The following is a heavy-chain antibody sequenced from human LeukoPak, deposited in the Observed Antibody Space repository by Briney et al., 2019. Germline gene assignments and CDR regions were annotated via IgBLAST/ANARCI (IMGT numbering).Heavy chain of an antibody. CDR1: GGSISSGSFY. Sequence: SETLSPTCTVSGGSISSGSFYGGWVRQPPGKRREWIATIHYSGTTYYNPSLKSRVTMSVDTSKNQFSLRLSSVTAADTAVYYCARVVVPGYFDLWGHGTLVPVSS. CDR2: IHYSGTT. J-gene: IGHJ4*01. V-gene: IGHV4-39*07. CDR3: ARVVVPGYFDL.